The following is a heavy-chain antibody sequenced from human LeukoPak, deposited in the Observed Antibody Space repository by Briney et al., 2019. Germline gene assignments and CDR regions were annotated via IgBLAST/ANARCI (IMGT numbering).Heavy chain of an antibody. Sequence: SETLSLTSTVSGGSVSSGSYYWSWIRQPPGKGLEWIGYIYYSGSTNYNPSLKSRVTISVDTSKNQFSLKLSSVTAADTAVYYCARSQGADYGEIWFDPWGQGTLVTVSS. V-gene: IGHV4-61*01. CDR3: ARSQGADYGEIWFDP. CDR1: GGSVSSGSYY. CDR2: IYYSGST. D-gene: IGHD4-17*01. J-gene: IGHJ5*02.